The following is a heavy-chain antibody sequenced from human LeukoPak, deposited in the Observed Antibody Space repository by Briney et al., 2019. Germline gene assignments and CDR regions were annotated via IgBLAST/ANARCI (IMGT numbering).Heavy chain of an antibody. CDR2: FDPEDGET. CDR3: ATRFMTTVTTSLTDY. J-gene: IGHJ4*02. D-gene: IGHD4-17*01. Sequence: ASVKVSCKVSGYTLTELSMHWVRQAPGKGREWMGGFDPEDGETIYAQKFRGRVTMTEDTSTDTAYMELSSLRSEDTAVYYCATRFMTTVTTSLTDYWGQGTLVTVSS. V-gene: IGHV1-24*01. CDR1: GYTLTELS.